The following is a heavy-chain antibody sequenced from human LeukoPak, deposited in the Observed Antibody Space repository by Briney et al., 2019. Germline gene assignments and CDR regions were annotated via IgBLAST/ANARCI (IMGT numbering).Heavy chain of an antibody. CDR3: ARSTRAMAYYYYYMDV. Sequence: GGSLRLSCAASGFTFSSYSMNWVRQAQGKGLEWVSYISSSSSTIYYAESVKGRFTISRDNAKNSLYLQMNSLRDQDTAVYYCARSTRAMAYYYYYMDVWGKGTTVTVSS. J-gene: IGHJ6*03. D-gene: IGHD5-24*01. CDR2: ISSSSSTI. CDR1: GFTFSSYS. V-gene: IGHV3-48*02.